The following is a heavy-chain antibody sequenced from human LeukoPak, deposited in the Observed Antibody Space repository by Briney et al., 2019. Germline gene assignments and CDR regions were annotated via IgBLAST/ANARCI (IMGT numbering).Heavy chain of an antibody. V-gene: IGHV4-4*07. CDR2: IYTSGST. D-gene: IGHD3-22*01. CDR3: ARRAITMIVVVRYYFDY. Sequence: SETLSLTCTVSGGSISSYYWSWIRQPAGKGLEWIGRIYTSGSTNYNPSLKSRVTISVDTSKNQFSLKLSSVTAADTAVYYCARRAITMIVVVRYYFDYWGQGTLVTVSS. J-gene: IGHJ4*02. CDR1: GGSISSYY.